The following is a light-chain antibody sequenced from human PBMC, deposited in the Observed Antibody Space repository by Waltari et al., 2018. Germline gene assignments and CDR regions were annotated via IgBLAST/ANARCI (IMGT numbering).Light chain of an antibody. CDR2: EVD. CDR1: SSDIGASKY. CDR3: SSYAGSNKLI. Sequence: QSALTQPPSASGSPGQTVIISCTCTSSDIGASKYVSWYQQIPGRAPALIIYEVDRRPPGVPDRFSGSKSGNTASLTVSGLQTEDEGDYYCSSYAGSNKLIFGGVTKLTVL. J-gene: IGLJ2*01. V-gene: IGLV2-8*01.